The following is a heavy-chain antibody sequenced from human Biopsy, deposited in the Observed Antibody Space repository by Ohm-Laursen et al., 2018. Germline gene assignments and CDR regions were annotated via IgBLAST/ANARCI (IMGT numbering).Heavy chain of an antibody. CDR1: GGSISSNY. Sequence: PSETLSLTCNVSGGSISSNYWSWIRQPPGKGLEWIGYINDNGNTNYNPSLKSRVTISVDTSMNQFSLKLKSVTAADTALYFCARHFYDNFGPTPFDAFDLWGQGTLVTVSA. J-gene: IGHJ3*01. CDR3: ARHFYDNFGPTPFDAFDL. V-gene: IGHV4-59*12. D-gene: IGHD3-22*01. CDR2: INDNGNT.